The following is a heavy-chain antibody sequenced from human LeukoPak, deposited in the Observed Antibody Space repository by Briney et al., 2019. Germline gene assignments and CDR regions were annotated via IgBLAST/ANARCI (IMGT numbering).Heavy chain of an antibody. J-gene: IGHJ3*02. CDR3: ARTTTVDDAFGI. D-gene: IGHD4-23*01. CDR2: ISSSSSYI. Sequence: GGSLRLSCAASGFTFSSYSMNWVRQAPGKGLEWVSSISSSSSYIYYADSVKGRFTISRDNAKNSLYLQMNSLRAEDTAVYYCARTTTVDDAFGIWGQGTMVTVSS. V-gene: IGHV3-21*01. CDR1: GFTFSSYS.